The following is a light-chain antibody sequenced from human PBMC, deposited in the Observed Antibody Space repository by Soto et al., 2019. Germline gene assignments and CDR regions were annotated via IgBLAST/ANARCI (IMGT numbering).Light chain of an antibody. Sequence: EIVMPNSQATLSFSQGKKATLSARASRGVRPNLAWYQQKPGQAPRLLIYGASTRATGIPARFSGSGSGTEFTLTISSLQSEDFAVYYCQQYNTWPLTFGGGTKVEIK. CDR3: QQYNTWPLT. V-gene: IGKV3-15*01. J-gene: IGKJ4*01. CDR1: RGVRPN. CDR2: GAS.